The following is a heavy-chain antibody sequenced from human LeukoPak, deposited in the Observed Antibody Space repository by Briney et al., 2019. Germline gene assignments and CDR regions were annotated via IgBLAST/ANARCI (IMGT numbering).Heavy chain of an antibody. CDR2: IYTSGST. CDR3: ASSVGASPYYYYYMDV. V-gene: IGHV4-4*09. Sequence: PSETLSLTCTVSGGSISSYYWSWIRQPPGKGLEWIGYIYTSGSTNYNPSLKSRVTISVDTSKNQFSLKLSSVTAADTAVYYCASSVGASPYYYYYMDVWGKGTTVTVSS. CDR1: GGSISSYY. J-gene: IGHJ6*03. D-gene: IGHD1-26*01.